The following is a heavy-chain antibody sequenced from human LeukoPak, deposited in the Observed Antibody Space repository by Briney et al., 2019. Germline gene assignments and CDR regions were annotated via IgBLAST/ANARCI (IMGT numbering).Heavy chain of an antibody. Sequence: GGSLRLSCAASGFTFSSYSMNWVRQAPGKGLEWVSYISSSSSTIYYADSVKGRFTISRDNAKNSLYLQMNSLRAEDTAVYYCARDRGGSYSRLDYWGQGALVTVSS. D-gene: IGHD1-26*01. CDR3: ARDRGGSYSRLDY. J-gene: IGHJ4*02. CDR1: GFTFSSYS. CDR2: ISSSSSTI. V-gene: IGHV3-48*01.